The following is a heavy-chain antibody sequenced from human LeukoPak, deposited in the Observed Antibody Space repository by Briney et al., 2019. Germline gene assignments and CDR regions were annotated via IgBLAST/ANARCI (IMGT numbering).Heavy chain of an antibody. CDR1: GFTLSTYA. D-gene: IGHD3-10*02. CDR3: AELGITMIGGV. CDR2: TSSSDAGT. V-gene: IGHV3-23*01. J-gene: IGHJ6*04. Sequence: GGSLRLSCAASGFTLSTYAMSWVRQTPGKGLEWVAATSSSDAGTYHADSVRGRFTISRDNAKNSLYLQMNSLRAEDTAVYYCAELGITMIGGVWGKGTTVTISS.